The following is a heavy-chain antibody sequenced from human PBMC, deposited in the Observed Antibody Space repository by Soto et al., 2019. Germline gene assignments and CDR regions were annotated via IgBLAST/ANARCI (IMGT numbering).Heavy chain of an antibody. Sequence: GGSLRLSCAASGFTFSSYSMNWVRQAPGKGLEWVSSISSSSSYIYYADSVKGRFTISRDNAKNSLYLQMNSLRAEDTAVYYCARVNTGEQWLVRYWGQGTLVTVSS. CDR3: ARVNTGEQWLVRY. J-gene: IGHJ4*02. D-gene: IGHD6-19*01. V-gene: IGHV3-21*01. CDR1: GFTFSSYS. CDR2: ISSSSSYI.